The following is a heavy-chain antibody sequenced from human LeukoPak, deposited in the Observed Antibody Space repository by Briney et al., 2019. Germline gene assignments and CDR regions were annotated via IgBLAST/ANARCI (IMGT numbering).Heavy chain of an antibody. Sequence: PGGSLTLSCAASGFTFSSYGMHWVRQAPGKGLEWVAVISYDGSNKYYADSVKGRFTISRDNSKNTLYLQMNSLRAEDTAVYYCAKDKGLLWFGELPVWGQGPMVTVTS. CDR1: GFTFSSYG. CDR3: AKDKGLLWFGELPV. J-gene: IGHJ4*02. V-gene: IGHV3-30*18. CDR2: ISYDGSNK. D-gene: IGHD3-10*01.